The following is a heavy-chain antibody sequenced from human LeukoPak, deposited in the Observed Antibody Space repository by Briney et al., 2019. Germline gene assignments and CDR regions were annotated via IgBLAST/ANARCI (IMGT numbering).Heavy chain of an antibody. CDR2: IWYDGSNK. CDR3: ASLVSDTVTTSAFDI. Sequence: GGSLRLSCAASGFTFSSYGMHWVRQAPGKGLEWVAVIWYDGSNKYYADSVKGRFTISRDNSKNTLYLQMNSLRAEDTAVYYCASLVSDTVTTSAFDIWGQGTMVTVPS. J-gene: IGHJ3*02. D-gene: IGHD4-17*01. CDR1: GFTFSSYG. V-gene: IGHV3-33*01.